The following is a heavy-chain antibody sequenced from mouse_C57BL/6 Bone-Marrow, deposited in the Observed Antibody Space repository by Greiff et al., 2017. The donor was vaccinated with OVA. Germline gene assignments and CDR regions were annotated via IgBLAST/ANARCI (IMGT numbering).Heavy chain of an antibody. D-gene: IGHD3-1*01. CDR1: GFTFSDFY. Sequence: EVKVVESGGGLVQSGRSLRLSCATSGFTFSDFYMEWVRQAPGKGLEWIAASRNKANDYTTEYSASVKGRFIVSRDTSQSILYLQMNALRAEDTAIYYCARDAEGAMYFDVWGTGTTVTVSS. CDR2: SRNKANDYTT. V-gene: IGHV7-1*01. CDR3: ARDAEGAMYFDV. J-gene: IGHJ1*03.